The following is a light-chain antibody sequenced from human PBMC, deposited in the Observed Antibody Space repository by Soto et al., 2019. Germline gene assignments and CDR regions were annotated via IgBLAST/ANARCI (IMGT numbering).Light chain of an antibody. Sequence: QSALTQPRSVSGSPGRSVTISCTGTSGDVGAYNYVSWYQQHPGKAPKVMIYDVTKRPSGVPDRFSVSKSGNTASLTISGLQAEDEDDYYCCSFAGTYTWVFGGGTKVTVL. CDR2: DVT. CDR1: SGDVGAYNY. J-gene: IGLJ3*02. CDR3: CSFAGTYTWV. V-gene: IGLV2-11*01.